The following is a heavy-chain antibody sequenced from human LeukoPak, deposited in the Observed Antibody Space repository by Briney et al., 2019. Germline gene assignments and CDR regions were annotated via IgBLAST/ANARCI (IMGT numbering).Heavy chain of an antibody. CDR1: RFTFSSYS. CDR3: ARDFNFVRGWFDP. J-gene: IGHJ5*02. V-gene: IGHV3-48*04. CDR2: ISSSSSTI. Sequence: GGSLRLSCAASRFTFSSYSMNWVRQAPGKGLEWVSYISSSSSTIYYADSVKGRFTISRDNAKNSLYLQMNSLRAEDTAVYYCARDFNFVRGWFDPWGQGTLVTVSS. D-gene: IGHD6-6*01.